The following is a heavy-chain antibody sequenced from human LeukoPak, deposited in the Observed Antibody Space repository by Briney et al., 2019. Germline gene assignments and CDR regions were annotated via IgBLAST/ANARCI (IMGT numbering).Heavy chain of an antibody. J-gene: IGHJ4*01. D-gene: IGHD1-26*01. Sequence: GGSLRLSCVASGFTFSSYTMNWVRQASGKGLEFVSSITRSSDYIYYADSVKGRFTISRDNAKHSVYLQMSRLRAEDTAVYYCAKGSDFDYWGQGTPVTVSS. CDR2: ITRSSDYI. CDR1: GFTFSSYT. V-gene: IGHV3-21*01. CDR3: AKGSDFDY.